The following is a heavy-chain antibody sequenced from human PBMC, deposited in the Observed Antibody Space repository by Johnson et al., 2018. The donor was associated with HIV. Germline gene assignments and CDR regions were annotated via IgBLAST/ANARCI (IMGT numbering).Heavy chain of an antibody. CDR2: IKQDGGDK. D-gene: IGHD1-14*01. V-gene: IGHV3-7*03. Sequence: EQLVESGGGLVQPGGSLRLSCAASGFTFSSYWMSWVRQTPGKGLEWVANIKQDGGDKYYVDSVKGRFTISRDNAKNSLYLQMNSLRAEDTAVYYCARAFGSAFDIWGQGTMVTVSS. CDR1: GFTFSSYW. CDR3: ARAFGSAFDI. J-gene: IGHJ3*02.